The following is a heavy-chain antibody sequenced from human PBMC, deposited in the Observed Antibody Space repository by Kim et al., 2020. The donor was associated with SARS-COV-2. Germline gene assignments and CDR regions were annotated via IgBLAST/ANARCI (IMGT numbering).Heavy chain of an antibody. Sequence: GGSLRLSCAASGFIFRDEWMSWVRQAPGKGLEWVANINPDGSDRSYVDSVKGRFTISRDNAKNSLSLQVNSLRAEDTALYYCAKGNFDIRGRGTLVTVSS. CDR1: GFIFRDEW. V-gene: IGHV3-7*01. CDR3: AKGNFDI. CDR2: INPDGSDR. J-gene: IGHJ2*01.